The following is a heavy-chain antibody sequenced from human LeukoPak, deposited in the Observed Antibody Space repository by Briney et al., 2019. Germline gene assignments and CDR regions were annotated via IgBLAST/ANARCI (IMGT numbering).Heavy chain of an antibody. D-gene: IGHD5-18*01. CDR2: IKEDGSDK. V-gene: IGHV3-7*01. Sequence: GGSLRLSCAASGFMFSSSWMAWVRQAPGKGLEWVANIKEDGSDKNYVDSMKGRFTISRDNAKNSLYLQMNSLRAEDTAVYYCARDAAYGYDRFDYWGQGTRSPSPQ. CDR1: GFMFSSSW. J-gene: IGHJ4*02. CDR3: ARDAAYGYDRFDY.